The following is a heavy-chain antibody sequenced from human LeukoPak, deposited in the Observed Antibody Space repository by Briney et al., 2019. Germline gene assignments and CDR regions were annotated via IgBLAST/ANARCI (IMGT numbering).Heavy chain of an antibody. CDR3: AKVRGPLYYYAIDA. V-gene: IGHV3-30*18. D-gene: IGHD1-14*01. Sequence: GGSLRLSCAASGFMFTNCAFHWVRQAPGKGPEWVATVSYDGKYEFYSDSVKGRFPISRNDSDNTVYLQMNSLRPEDSAVFYCAKVRGPLYYYAIDAWGQGTKVTVSS. CDR2: VSYDGKYE. CDR1: GFMFTNCA. J-gene: IGHJ6*02.